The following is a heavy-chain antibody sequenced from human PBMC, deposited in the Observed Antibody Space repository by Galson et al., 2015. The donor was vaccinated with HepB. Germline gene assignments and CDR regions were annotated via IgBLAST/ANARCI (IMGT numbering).Heavy chain of an antibody. D-gene: IGHD5-18*01. Sequence: LSLTCTVSGGSISSYYWSWIRQPPGKGLEWIGYIYYSGSTNYNPSLKSRVAISVDTSKNQFSLKLSSVTAADTAVYYCARVKDSYGSFFPFDYWGQGTLVTVSS. CDR3: ARVKDSYGSFFPFDY. CDR1: GGSISSYY. J-gene: IGHJ4*02. CDR2: IYYSGST. V-gene: IGHV4-59*01.